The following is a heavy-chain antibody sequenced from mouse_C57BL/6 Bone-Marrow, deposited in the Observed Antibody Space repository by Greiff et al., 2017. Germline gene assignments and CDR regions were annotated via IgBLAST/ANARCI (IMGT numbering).Heavy chain of an antibody. CDR1: GFSFNTYA. CDR2: IRSKSNNYAT. Sequence: EVQGVESGGGLVQPKGSLKLSCAASGFSFNTYAMNWVRQAPGKGLEWVARIRSKSNNYATYYADSVKDRFTISRDDSESMLYLQMNNLKTEDTAMYYCVKDSPVYAMDYWGQGTSVTVSS. V-gene: IGHV10-1*01. J-gene: IGHJ4*01. CDR3: VKDSPVYAMDY.